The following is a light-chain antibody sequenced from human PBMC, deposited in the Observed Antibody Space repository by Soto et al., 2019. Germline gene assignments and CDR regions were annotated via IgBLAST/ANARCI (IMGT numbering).Light chain of an antibody. CDR3: QQSYSTPGT. Sequence: DIQMTQSPSSLSASVGDRVTITCRASQSISNYLSWYQQIPGKAPKLLIYAASTLRSGVSSRFSGSGSGKDFTLTISSLQPEDFETNYCQQSYSTPGTFGQGTKVKSN. CDR1: QSISNY. V-gene: IGKV1-39*01. J-gene: IGKJ1*01. CDR2: AAS.